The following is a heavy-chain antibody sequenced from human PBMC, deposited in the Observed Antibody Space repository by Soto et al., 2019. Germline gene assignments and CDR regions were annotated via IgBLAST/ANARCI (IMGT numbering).Heavy chain of an antibody. CDR1: GFTFSNYG. D-gene: IGHD6-6*01. J-gene: IGHJ4*02. Sequence: QVQLVESGGGVVQPGRSLRLSCAASGFTFSNYGMHWVRQAPGKGLEWVTTISSDGNERYYADSVKGRFTISRDNSTNTLDLQMNALRAEDKAVYYCAKAGMSASQYLDHWGQVTLVTVSS. CDR2: ISSDGNER. CDR3: AKAGMSASQYLDH. V-gene: IGHV3-30*18.